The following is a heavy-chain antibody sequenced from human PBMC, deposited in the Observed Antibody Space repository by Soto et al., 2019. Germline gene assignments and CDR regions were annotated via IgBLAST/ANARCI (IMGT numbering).Heavy chain of an antibody. D-gene: IGHD6-6*01. V-gene: IGHV4-34*01. Sequence: SETLSLTCAVYGESFSGYYWSWIRQPPGKGLEWIGEINHSGSTNYNPSLKSRVTISVDTSKNQFSLKLSSVTAADTAVYYCARKRFGQLVFDPWGQGTLVTVSS. CDR1: GESFSGYY. CDR2: INHSGST. CDR3: ARKRFGQLVFDP. J-gene: IGHJ5*02.